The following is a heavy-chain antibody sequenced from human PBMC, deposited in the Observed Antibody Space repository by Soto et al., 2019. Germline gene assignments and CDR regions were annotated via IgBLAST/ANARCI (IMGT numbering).Heavy chain of an antibody. CDR2: IYYSGST. D-gene: IGHD2-2*01. J-gene: IGHJ6*02. Sequence: SETLSHSCPVSSAYLISSSYTWGWIRKPPGKGLEWIGSIYYSGSTYYNPSLNSRVTVSVDTSKNQFSLKVTSVTAADTAVYYCARLHGYCISSSCHGHYAMDVWGQGTTVTVSS. V-gene: IGHV4-39*01. CDR3: ARLHGYCISSSCHGHYAMDV. CDR1: SAYLISSSYT.